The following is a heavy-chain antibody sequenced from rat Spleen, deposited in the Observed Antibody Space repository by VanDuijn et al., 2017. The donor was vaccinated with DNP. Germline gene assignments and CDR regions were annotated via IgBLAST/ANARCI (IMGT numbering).Heavy chain of an antibody. CDR1: GFTFSDYY. V-gene: IGHV5-20*01. D-gene: IGHD3-1*01. CDR2: ISYNGGSP. Sequence: EVQLVESGGGLVQPGRSLKLSCAVSGFTFSDYYMAWVRQAPAKGLEWVATISYNGGSPYYRDSVKGRFTISRDNAKSTLYLQMNSLRSEDTATYYCTSSAEPLFAYWGQGTLVTVSS. J-gene: IGHJ3*01. CDR3: TSSAEPLFAY.